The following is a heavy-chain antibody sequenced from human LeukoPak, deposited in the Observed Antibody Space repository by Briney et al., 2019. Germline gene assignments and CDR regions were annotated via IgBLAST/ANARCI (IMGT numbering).Heavy chain of an antibody. J-gene: IGHJ5*02. CDR1: GGSISSGGYS. V-gene: IGHV4-30-2*01. D-gene: IGHD1-26*01. CDR2: IYHSGST. Sequence: SETLSLTCAVSGGSISSGGYSWSWIRQPPGKGLEWIGYIYHSGSTYYNPSLKSRVTISVDRSTNQLSLRLRSVTAADTAVYFCARGTPGVGPTRFDPWSQGTLVTVSS. CDR3: ARGTPGVGPTRFDP.